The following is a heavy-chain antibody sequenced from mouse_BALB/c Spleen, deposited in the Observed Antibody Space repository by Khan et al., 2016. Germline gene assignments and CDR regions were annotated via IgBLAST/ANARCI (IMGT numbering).Heavy chain of an antibody. CDR3: ARYDYAMDY. V-gene: IGHV1S136*01. J-gene: IGHJ4*01. CDR1: GYTFTSYV. CDR2: INPYNDGT. Sequence: EVKLLESGPELVKPGASVKMSCKASGYTFTSYVMHWVTQQPGPGLEWIGYINPYNDGTKYNETFKGKATLTSDKSSRTAYMERSSLTSEDSAVYYCARYDYAMDYWGQGTSVTVSS. D-gene: IGHD2-14*01.